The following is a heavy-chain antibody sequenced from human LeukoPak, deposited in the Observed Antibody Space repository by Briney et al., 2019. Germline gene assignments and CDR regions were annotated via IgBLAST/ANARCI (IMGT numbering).Heavy chain of an antibody. CDR1: GGTFSSYA. D-gene: IGHD6-6*01. Sequence: GASVKVSCKASGGTFSSYAISWVRQAPGQGLEWMGRIFPILGIANYAQKFQGRVTITADKSTSTAYMELSSLRSEDTAVYYCASLIAARPIDYYYYGMDVWGQGTTVTVSS. CDR2: IFPILGIA. V-gene: IGHV1-69*04. J-gene: IGHJ6*02. CDR3: ASLIAARPIDYYYYGMDV.